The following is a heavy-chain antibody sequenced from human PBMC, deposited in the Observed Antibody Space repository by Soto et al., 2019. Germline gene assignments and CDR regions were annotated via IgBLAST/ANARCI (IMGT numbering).Heavy chain of an antibody. J-gene: IGHJ6*02. CDR2: IYYSGST. CDR1: GGSISSYY. CDR3: ARVGGCSGGSCYSSGYYYYGMDV. D-gene: IGHD2-15*01. V-gene: IGHV4-59*01. Sequence: PSETLSLTCTVSGGSISSYYWSWIQQPPGKXLEWIGYIYYSGSTNYNPSLKSRVTISVDTSKNQFSLKLSSVTAADTAVYYCARVGGCSGGSCYSSGYYYYGMDVWGQGTTVTVSS.